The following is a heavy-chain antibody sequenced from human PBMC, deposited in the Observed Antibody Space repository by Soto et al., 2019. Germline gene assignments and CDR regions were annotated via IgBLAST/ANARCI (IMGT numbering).Heavy chain of an antibody. D-gene: IGHD2-2*01. CDR3: ARVQSTRWAYYYAGDV. V-gene: IGHV4-59*01. CDR1: GGSISSYY. Sequence: PSETLSLTCRISGGSISSYYWNWIRQAPGKGLEWIGFISYSGSTNYNPALTSRVTISVDTSKDQISLRLNSVTAADTAVYYCARVQSTRWAYYYAGDVRGQWTTV. CDR2: ISYSGST. J-gene: IGHJ6*01.